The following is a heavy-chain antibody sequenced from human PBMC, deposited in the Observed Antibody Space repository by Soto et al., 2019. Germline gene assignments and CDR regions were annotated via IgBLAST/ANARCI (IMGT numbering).Heavy chain of an antibody. CDR2: ISGSGGST. CDR1: GFTFSSYA. Sequence: VQLLESGGGLVQPGGSLRLSCAASGFTFSSYAMSWVRQAPGKGLEWVSAISGSGGSTYYADSVKGRFTISRDNSKNTLYLQMNSLRAEDTAVYYCAKAFVVTIFGVVIPDAFDIWGQGTMVTVSS. D-gene: IGHD3-3*01. V-gene: IGHV3-23*01. J-gene: IGHJ3*02. CDR3: AKAFVVTIFGVVIPDAFDI.